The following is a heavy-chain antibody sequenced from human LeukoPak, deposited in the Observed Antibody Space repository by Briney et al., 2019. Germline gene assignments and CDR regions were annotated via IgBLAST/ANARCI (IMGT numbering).Heavy chain of an antibody. D-gene: IGHD1-14*01. CDR2: ISGGST. CDR3: ASPARGWPGNDY. V-gene: IGHV3-38-3*01. Sequence: HPGGSLRLSCAASGFTVSSNEMSWVRQAPGKGLEWVSSISGGSTYYADSVKGRFTISRDNAKNSLYLQMNSLRAEDTAVYYCASPARGWPGNDYWGQGTLVTVSS. J-gene: IGHJ4*02. CDR1: GFTVSSNE.